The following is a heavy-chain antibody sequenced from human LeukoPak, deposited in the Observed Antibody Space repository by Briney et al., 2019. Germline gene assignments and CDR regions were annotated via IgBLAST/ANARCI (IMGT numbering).Heavy chain of an antibody. Sequence: SVKVSCKASGGTFSSYAISWVRQAPGQGLEWMGGIIPIFGTANYAQKFQGRATITTDESTSTAYMELSSLRSEDTAVYYCASNYDILTGYYRVGNYYMDVWGKGTTVTVSS. J-gene: IGHJ6*03. V-gene: IGHV1-69*05. CDR2: IIPIFGTA. CDR3: ASNYDILTGYYRVGNYYMDV. CDR1: GGTFSSYA. D-gene: IGHD3-9*01.